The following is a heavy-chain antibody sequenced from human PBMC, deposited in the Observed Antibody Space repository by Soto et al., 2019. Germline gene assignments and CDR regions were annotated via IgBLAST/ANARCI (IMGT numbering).Heavy chain of an antibody. CDR2: ISHDGRIE. CDR3: ARDGLPDDFRSGGYWFDP. CDR1: GFTVSTFD. J-gene: IGHJ5*02. V-gene: IGHV3-30-3*01. Sequence: RSLRLSGAASGFTVSTFDLHWVRQAPGEGLEWVALISHDGRIEKYADSVKGRFTISRDNSKNTLYMQMDSLRLEDTGVYYCARDGLPDDFRSGGYWFDPWGQGTQVTVSS. D-gene: IGHD3-3*01.